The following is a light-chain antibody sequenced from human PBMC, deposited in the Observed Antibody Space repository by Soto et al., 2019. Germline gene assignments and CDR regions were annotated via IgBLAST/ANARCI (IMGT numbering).Light chain of an antibody. V-gene: IGKV3-20*01. Sequence: DIDLTLTPNTLSGSTLNTAALSFRPSQSVSSSYLAWYQQKPGQAPRLLIYGASNRATGIPDRFSGSGSGTDFTLTISRLEPEDFAVYYCQQYDKLTLNFCGGSKVDIK. CDR1: QSVSSSY. J-gene: IGKJ4*01. CDR3: QQYDKLTLN. CDR2: GAS.